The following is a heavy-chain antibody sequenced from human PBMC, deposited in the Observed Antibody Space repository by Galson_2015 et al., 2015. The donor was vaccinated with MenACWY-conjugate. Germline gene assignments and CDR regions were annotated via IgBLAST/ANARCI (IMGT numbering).Heavy chain of an antibody. CDR3: ARLRAVAGLRFFDY. D-gene: IGHD6-19*01. CDR1: GFTFSNFW. Sequence: LRLSCAASGFTFSNFWMSWVRQTPGKGLEWVANIKQTGGEEFHVDSVKGRFTISRDDAKNSLYLQMNSLRAEDTAVYYCARLRAVAGLRFFDYWGQGTLVTVS. V-gene: IGHV3-7*03. J-gene: IGHJ4*02. CDR2: IKQTGGEE.